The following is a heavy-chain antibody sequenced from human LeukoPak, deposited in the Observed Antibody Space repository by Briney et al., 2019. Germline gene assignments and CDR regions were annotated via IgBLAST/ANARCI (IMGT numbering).Heavy chain of an antibody. D-gene: IGHD4-17*01. V-gene: IGHV4-39*06. Sequence: SETLSLTCTVSGGSISSSRYYWGWIRQPTGKGLESIGRIYTSGTTHDNPSLKSRVTMSVDTSKNQFPLKLSSVTAADTAVYYCARLSTVTTSFDYWGQGTLVTVSS. CDR3: ARLSTVTTSFDY. CDR2: IYTSGTT. J-gene: IGHJ4*02. CDR1: GGSISSSRYY.